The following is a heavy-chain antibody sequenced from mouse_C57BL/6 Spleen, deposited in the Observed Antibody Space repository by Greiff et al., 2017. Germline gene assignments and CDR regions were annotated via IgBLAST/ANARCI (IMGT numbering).Heavy chain of an antibody. CDR2: LYPGGGYT. CDR3: AREGGYFDV. Sequence: QVQLKQSGAELVRPGTSVKMSCKASGYTFTNYWIGWAKQRPGHGLEWIGDLYPGGGYTNYNEKFKGKATLTADKSSSTAYMQFSSLTSEDSAIYYCAREGGYFDVWGTGTTVTVSS. J-gene: IGHJ1*03. CDR1: GYTFTNYW. V-gene: IGHV1-63*01.